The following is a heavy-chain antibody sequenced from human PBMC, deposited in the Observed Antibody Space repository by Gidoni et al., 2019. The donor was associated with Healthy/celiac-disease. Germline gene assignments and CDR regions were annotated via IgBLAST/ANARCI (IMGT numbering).Heavy chain of an antibody. CDR2: IKQDGSEK. J-gene: IGHJ4*02. CDR3: ARDALTYGGYQLLWKGVYFDY. D-gene: IGHD3-22*01. Sequence: EVQLVESGGGLVQPGGSLRLSCAASGFPLSSYWLSWVRQAPGKGLEWVANIKQDGSEKYYVDSVKGRFTISRDNAKNSLYLQMNSLRAEDTAVYYCARDALTYGGYQLLWKGVYFDYWGQGTLVTVSS. V-gene: IGHV3-7*03. CDR1: GFPLSSYW.